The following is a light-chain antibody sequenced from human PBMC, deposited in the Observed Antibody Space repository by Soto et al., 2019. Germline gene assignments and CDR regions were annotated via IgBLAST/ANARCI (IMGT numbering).Light chain of an antibody. CDR1: SSDVGGYDY. CDR3: SSYRKTVTHTHV. CDR2: GVT. V-gene: IGLV2-14*03. Sequence: QSVLTQPASVSGSPGQSITISCIGTSSDVGGYDYVSWYQQLPGKAPKLMVYGVTNRPSGVSHRFSGSKSGNTASLTIAGLQAEDEADYYCSSYRKTVTHTHVFGTGTKVTVL. J-gene: IGLJ1*01.